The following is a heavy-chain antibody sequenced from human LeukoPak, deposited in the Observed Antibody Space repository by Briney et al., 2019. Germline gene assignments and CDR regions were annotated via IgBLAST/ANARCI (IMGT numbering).Heavy chain of an antibody. Sequence: SETLSLTCTVSGGSISSYYWSWIRQPPGKGLEWIGYIYYSGSTNYNPSLKSRVTISVDTSKNQFSLKLSSVTAADTAVYYCARAFLTGSIDYWGQGTLVTAYS. CDR2: IYYSGST. CDR3: ARAFLTGSIDY. J-gene: IGHJ4*02. V-gene: IGHV4-59*08. CDR1: GGSISSYY. D-gene: IGHD2/OR15-2a*01.